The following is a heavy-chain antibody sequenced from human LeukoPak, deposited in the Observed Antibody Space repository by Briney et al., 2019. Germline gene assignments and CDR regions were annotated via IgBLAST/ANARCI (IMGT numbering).Heavy chain of an antibody. Sequence: PSETLSLTCTVSGGSISSYYWSWIRQPAGKGLEWIGRIYASGGAHYNPSLKSRVTMSVDTSKNQLSLKVSSVTAADTAVYYCAREFSSVASAGTDYWGQGTLVTVSS. CDR1: GGSISSYY. V-gene: IGHV4-4*07. D-gene: IGHD6-13*01. CDR2: IYASGGA. J-gene: IGHJ4*02. CDR3: AREFSSVASAGTDY.